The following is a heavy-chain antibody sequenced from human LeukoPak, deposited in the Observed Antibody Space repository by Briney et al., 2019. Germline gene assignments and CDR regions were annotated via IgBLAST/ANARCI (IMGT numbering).Heavy chain of an antibody. D-gene: IGHD1-26*01. CDR3: ARDRGGSYSDY. CDR2: INLSSGGT. CDR1: GYTFTGYY. J-gene: IGHJ4*02. Sequence: GASVKVSCKASGYTFTGYYMHWVRQAPGQGLEWMGWINLSSGGTNHAQKFQGRVTMTRDTSISTAYMELSRLISDDTAVYYCARDRGGSYSDYWGQGTLVTVSS. V-gene: IGHV1-2*02.